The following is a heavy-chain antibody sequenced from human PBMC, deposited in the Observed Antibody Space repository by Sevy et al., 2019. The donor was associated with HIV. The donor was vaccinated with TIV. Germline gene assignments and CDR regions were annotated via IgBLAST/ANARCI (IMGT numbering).Heavy chain of an antibody. J-gene: IGHJ4*02. CDR1: GYIFINYW. CDR2: IDPSDSES. CDR3: ARLYCTSSSCYLDY. Sequence: GESLKISCKGSGYIFINYWITWVRQMPGKGLEWMGKIDPSDSESKYSPSFQGHVTISADKSSSTAYLQWDSLEASDTAMYYCARLYCTSSSCYLDYRGQGTLVTVSS. D-gene: IGHD2-2*01. V-gene: IGHV5-10-1*01.